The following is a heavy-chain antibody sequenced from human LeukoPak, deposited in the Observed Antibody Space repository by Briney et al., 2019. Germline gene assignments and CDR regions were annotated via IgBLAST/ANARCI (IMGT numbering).Heavy chain of an antibody. J-gene: IGHJ5*02. D-gene: IGHD2-2*01. CDR1: RYRFSASS. Sequence: ASVKVSCKASRYRFSASSMHWVRQAPGQGLEWMGWINPDSGATHFAQKFQGRVIMTSDTSISTVCLELSRLRSDDPAVYYCAREGCFSTNCHVIGDGKWIDLWGQGTLVTVSS. CDR2: INPDSGAT. V-gene: IGHV1-2*02. CDR3: AREGCFSTNCHVIGDGKWIDL.